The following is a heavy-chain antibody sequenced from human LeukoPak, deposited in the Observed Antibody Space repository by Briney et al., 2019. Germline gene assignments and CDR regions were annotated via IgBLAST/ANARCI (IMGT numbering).Heavy chain of an antibody. J-gene: IGHJ6*03. CDR3: AKETSYYYYMDV. CDR2: ISSSGGST. CDR1: GFTFSSFA. Sequence: GGSLRLSCAASGFTFSSFAMSWVRQAPGKGLQWVSSISSSGGSTYYADSVKGRFTISRDNSKNTLYLQMNSLRAEDTAVYYCAKETSYYYYMDVWGKGTTVTVSS. V-gene: IGHV3-23*01.